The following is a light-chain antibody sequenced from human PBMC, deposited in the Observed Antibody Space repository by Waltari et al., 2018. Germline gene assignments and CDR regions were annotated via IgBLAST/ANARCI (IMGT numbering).Light chain of an antibody. J-gene: IGKJ4*01. Sequence: DIQMTQSPSDLSASVGDRATITCRASQKITTSLNWYQQKLGKAPNLMIYDASSVQSGVPARFRGSGSETDFNLTISSLQPEDFAIYYCQQSYRTPPTFGGGTRVEI. CDR2: DAS. CDR1: QKITTS. CDR3: QQSYRTPPT. V-gene: IGKV1-39*01.